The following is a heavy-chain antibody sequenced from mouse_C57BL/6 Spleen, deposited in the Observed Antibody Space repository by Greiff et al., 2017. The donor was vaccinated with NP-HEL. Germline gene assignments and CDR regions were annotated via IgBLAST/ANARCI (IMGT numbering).Heavy chain of an antibody. Sequence: QVQLQQPGAELVKPGASVKMSCKASGYTFTSYWITWVKQRPGQGLEWIGDIYPGSGSTNYNEKFKSKATLTVDTSSSTAYMQLSSLTSEDSAVYYCAREDYYGSSYEGGFAYWGQGTLVTVAA. CDR2: IYPGSGST. CDR3: AREDYYGSSYEGGFAY. CDR1: GYTFTSYW. D-gene: IGHD1-1*01. J-gene: IGHJ3*01. V-gene: IGHV1-55*01.